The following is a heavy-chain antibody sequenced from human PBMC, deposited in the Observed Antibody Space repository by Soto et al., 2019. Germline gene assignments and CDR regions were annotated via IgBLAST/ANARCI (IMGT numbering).Heavy chain of an antibody. J-gene: IGHJ4*02. D-gene: IGHD2-15*01. V-gene: IGHV4-31*03. Sequence: SETLSLTCTVSGGSITTGGYYWSWIRQLPGKGLEWIGHRYYSESTYYNPTLKSRVSISLDTSKNQFSLKLSFVTAADTAMYYCARTKCSGGSCYSWSLDYWGQGTPVTVSS. CDR2: RYYSEST. CDR1: GGSITTGGYY. CDR3: ARTKCSGGSCYSWSLDY.